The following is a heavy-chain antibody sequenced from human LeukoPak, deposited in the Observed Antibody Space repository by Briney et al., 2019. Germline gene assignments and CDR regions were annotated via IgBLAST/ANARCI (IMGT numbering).Heavy chain of an antibody. CDR2: IIPILGIA. CDR1: GGTFSSYA. V-gene: IGHV1-69*04. J-gene: IGHJ6*02. D-gene: IGHD4-17*01. Sequence: GASVKVSCKASGGTFSSYAISWVRQAPGQGLEWMGRIIPILGIANYAQKFQGRVTITADKSTSTAYMELSSLRSEDTAVYYCARELKYGDYSYYYYYGMDVWGQGTTVTVSS. CDR3: ARELKYGDYSYYYYYGMDV.